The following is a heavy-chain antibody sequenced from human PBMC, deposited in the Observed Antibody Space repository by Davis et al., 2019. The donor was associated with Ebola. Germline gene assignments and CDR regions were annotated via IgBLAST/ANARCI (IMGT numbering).Heavy chain of an antibody. CDR1: GYSFTSYW. Sequence: GESLKISCKGSGYSFTSYWINWVRQMPGKDLEWMGIIYPGDSDTRYSPSFQGQVTISADKSISTAYLQWSSLKASDTAMYYCARAAIRRTLDWFDPWGQGTLVTVSS. D-gene: IGHD2-15*01. J-gene: IGHJ5*02. CDR2: IYPGDSDT. CDR3: ARAAIRRTLDWFDP. V-gene: IGHV5-51*01.